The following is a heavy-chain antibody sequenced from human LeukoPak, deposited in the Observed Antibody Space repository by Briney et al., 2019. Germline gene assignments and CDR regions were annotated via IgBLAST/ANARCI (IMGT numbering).Heavy chain of an antibody. J-gene: IGHJ5*02. CDR3: ARGVHSSSWSNWFDP. D-gene: IGHD6-13*01. Sequence: ASVKDSCKASGYTFTSYGISWVGQAPGQGLEWMGWISAYNGNTNYAQKLQGRVTMTTDTSTSTAYMELRSLRSDDTAVYYCARGVHSSSWSNWFDPWGQGTLVTVSS. CDR1: GYTFTSYG. V-gene: IGHV1-18*01. CDR2: ISAYNGNT.